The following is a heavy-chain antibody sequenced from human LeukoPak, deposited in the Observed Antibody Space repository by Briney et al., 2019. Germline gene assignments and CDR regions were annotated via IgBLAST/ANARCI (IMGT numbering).Heavy chain of an antibody. CDR1: GGSISSSSYY. D-gene: IGHD1-26*01. Sequence: SETLSLTCTVSGGSISSSSYYWGWIRQPPGKGLEWIGSIYYSGSTYYNPSLKSRVTISVDTSKNQFSLKLSSVTAADTAVYYCVSSVDVYSWFDPWGQGTLVTVSS. J-gene: IGHJ5*02. CDR2: IYYSGST. CDR3: VSSVDVYSWFDP. V-gene: IGHV4-39*01.